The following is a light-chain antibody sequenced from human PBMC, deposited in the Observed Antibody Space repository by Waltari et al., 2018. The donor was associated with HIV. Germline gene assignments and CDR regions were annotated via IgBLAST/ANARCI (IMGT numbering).Light chain of an antibody. CDR3: AAWDDSLNGWV. CDR1: SSNIGSTT. V-gene: IGLV1-44*01. CDR2: SNN. Sequence: QSVLTQPPSASGTPGQRVTISCSGSSSNIGSTTVTWYQQLPGPAPKLLIYSNNQRPSGVPDRFSGSKSGTSASLAISGLQSEDEADYYCAAWDDSLNGWVFGGGTKLTVL. J-gene: IGLJ3*02.